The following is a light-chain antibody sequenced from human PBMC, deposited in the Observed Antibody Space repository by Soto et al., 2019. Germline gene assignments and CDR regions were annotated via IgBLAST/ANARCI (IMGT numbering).Light chain of an antibody. CDR1: QSISSW. CDR3: QQSYSIPLT. Sequence: DIQMTQSPSTLSASVGDRVTITCRASQSISSWLAWYQQKPGKAPKLLVFAASSLQSGVPLRFRGSGSGTDFTLTISSLQPEDFATYYCQQSYSIPLTFGQGTRLEIK. CDR2: AAS. V-gene: IGKV1-39*01. J-gene: IGKJ5*01.